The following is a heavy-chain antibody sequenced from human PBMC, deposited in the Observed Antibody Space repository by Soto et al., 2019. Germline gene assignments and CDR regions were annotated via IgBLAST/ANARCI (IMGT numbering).Heavy chain of an antibody. D-gene: IGHD5-18*01. J-gene: IGHJ6*02. Sequence: QVQLVQSGAEVQKPGSSVKVSCKASGGTFSSYAISWVRQAPGQGLEWMGGIIPIFGTANYAQKFQGRVTITADESTSTAYMELSSLRSEDTAVYYCARGFDTAMVTGYYYYGMDVWGQGTTVTVSS. CDR3: ARGFDTAMVTGYYYYGMDV. CDR1: GGTFSSYA. CDR2: IIPIFGTA. V-gene: IGHV1-69*01.